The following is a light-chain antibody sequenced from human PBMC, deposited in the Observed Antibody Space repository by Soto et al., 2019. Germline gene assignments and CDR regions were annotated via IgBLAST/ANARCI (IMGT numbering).Light chain of an antibody. CDR3: QQSYSTPRT. V-gene: IGKV1-5*01. J-gene: IGKJ1*01. CDR1: ESIRTW. CDR2: DAS. Sequence: DIQMTQSPSSLSASVGDRVTITCRASESIRTWLAWYQHKPGKAPKFLIYDASTLESGVPSRFSGSGSGTEFTLTISSLQPDDFATYYCQQSYSTPRTFGQGTQVDIK.